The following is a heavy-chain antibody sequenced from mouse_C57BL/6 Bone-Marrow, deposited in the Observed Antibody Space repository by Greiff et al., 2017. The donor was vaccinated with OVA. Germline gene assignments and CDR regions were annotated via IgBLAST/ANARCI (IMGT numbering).Heavy chain of an antibody. CDR1: GFTFSSYA. Sequence: EVQLVESGGGLVKPGGSLKLSCAASGFTFSSYAMSWVRQTPEKRLEWVATISDGGSYTYYPANVKGRFTISRDNAKNHLYLQMSHLKSEDTAMYYCARYDYDYFDYWGQGTTLTVSS. CDR3: ARYDYDYFDY. V-gene: IGHV5-4*01. J-gene: IGHJ2*01. D-gene: IGHD2-4*01. CDR2: ISDGGSYT.